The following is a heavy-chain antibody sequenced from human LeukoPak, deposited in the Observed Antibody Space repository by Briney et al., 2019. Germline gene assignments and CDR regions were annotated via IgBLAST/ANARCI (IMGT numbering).Heavy chain of an antibody. CDR2: VNGDGSST. CDR1: GFTFSTYW. J-gene: IGHJ6*02. Sequence: GGSLRLSCAASGFTFSTYWMHWVRQAPGKGLVWVSRVNGDGSSTNYADSVKGRFTISRDNSKNTLYLQMNSLRAEDTAVYYCARDGDRSGYYGMDVWGQGTTVTVSS. V-gene: IGHV3-74*01. CDR3: ARDGDRSGYYGMDV. D-gene: IGHD1-14*01.